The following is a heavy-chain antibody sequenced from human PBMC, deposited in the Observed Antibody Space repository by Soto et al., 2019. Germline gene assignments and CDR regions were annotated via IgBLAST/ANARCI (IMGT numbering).Heavy chain of an antibody. CDR1: GFTFSSYG. J-gene: IGHJ4*02. Sequence: QVQLVESGGGVVQPGRSPRLSCAASGFTFSSYGMHWVRQAPGKGLEWVAVISYDGSNKYYADSVKGRFTISRDNSKNTLYLQMNSLRAEDTAVYYCAKDSTVTNSPGDYWGQGTLVTVSS. D-gene: IGHD4-17*01. CDR3: AKDSTVTNSPGDY. CDR2: ISYDGSNK. V-gene: IGHV3-30*18.